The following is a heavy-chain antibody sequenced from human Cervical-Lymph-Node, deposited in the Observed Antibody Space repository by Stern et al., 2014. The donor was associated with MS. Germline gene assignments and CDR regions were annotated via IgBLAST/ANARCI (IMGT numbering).Heavy chain of an antibody. J-gene: IGHJ4*02. V-gene: IGHV2-5*02. Sequence: QITLKESGPTLVKPTQTLTLTCTFSGFSLSSSGVGVGWIRQPPVNAPAWLALVYWDEDKRYRPSLKSRLTITKDTSKNQVVLTMTNMDPVDTATYYCAHIRGYWGQGTLVTVSS. CDR3: AHIRGY. CDR2: VYWDEDK. CDR1: GFSLSSSGVG.